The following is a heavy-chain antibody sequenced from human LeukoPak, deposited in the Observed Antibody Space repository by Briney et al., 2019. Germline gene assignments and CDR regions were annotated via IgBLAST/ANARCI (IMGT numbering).Heavy chain of an antibody. J-gene: IGHJ5*02. V-gene: IGHV3-23*01. CDR1: GFTFSRYA. CDR3: AETPYSGYDCCWFDP. CDR2: ISGSGGSK. Sequence: GGSLRLSCAASGFTFSRYAMSWVRQAPGKGLEWVSAISGSGGSKYYADSVKGRFTISRDNSKNTLYLQMNSLRAEDTVVYYCAETPYSGYDCCWFDPWGQGTLVTVSS. D-gene: IGHD5-12*01.